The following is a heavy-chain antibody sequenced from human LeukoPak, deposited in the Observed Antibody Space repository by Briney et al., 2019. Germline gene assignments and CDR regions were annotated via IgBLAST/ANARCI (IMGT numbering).Heavy chain of an antibody. CDR3: AREWTSGFDY. J-gene: IGHJ4*02. V-gene: IGHV1-2*02. Sequence: GASVKVSCKASGYTFTGYYMHWVRQAPGQGLEWLGWVNPNSGGTDYAEKFQGRVTMTTDTSINTAYMELSSLRSDDTAVYYCAREWTSGFDYWGQGTLVTVSS. D-gene: IGHD6-19*01. CDR1: GYTFTGYY. CDR2: VNPNSGGT.